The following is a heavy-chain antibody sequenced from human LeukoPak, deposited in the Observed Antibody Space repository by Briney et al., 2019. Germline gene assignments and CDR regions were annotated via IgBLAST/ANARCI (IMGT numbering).Heavy chain of an antibody. CDR3: ARATVTTSGNWFDP. D-gene: IGHD4-17*01. V-gene: IGHV3-74*01. Sequence: PGGSLRLSCAASGFTFSSYWMHWVRQAPGKGLVWVSRINTDGSSTSYADSVKGRFTISRDNAKNTLYLQMNSLRAEDTAVYYCARATVTTSGNWFDPWGQGTLVTVSS. CDR1: GFTFSSYW. J-gene: IGHJ5*02. CDR2: INTDGSST.